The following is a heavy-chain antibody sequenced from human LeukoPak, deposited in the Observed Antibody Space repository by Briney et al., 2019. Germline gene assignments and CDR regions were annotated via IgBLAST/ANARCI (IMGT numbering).Heavy chain of an antibody. V-gene: IGHV1-46*01. D-gene: IGHD6-13*01. CDR1: GYTFTSYY. CDR2: INPSGGST. CDR3: ARDVGYSSSWSYFDY. J-gene: IGHJ4*02. Sequence: ASVKVSCKASGYTFTSYYMHWVRQAPGQGLEWMGIINPSGGSTSYAQKFQCRVTMTRDMSTSTVYMELSSLRSEDTAVYYCARDVGYSSSWSYFDYWGQGTLVTVSS.